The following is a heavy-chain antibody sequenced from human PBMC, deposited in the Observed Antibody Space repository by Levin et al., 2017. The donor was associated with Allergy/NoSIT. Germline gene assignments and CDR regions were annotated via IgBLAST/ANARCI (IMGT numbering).Heavy chain of an antibody. CDR1: GGSFSGYH. D-gene: IGHD6-13*01. V-gene: IGHV4-34*01. CDR3: ARGFRTPGIAVAGTDY. J-gene: IGHJ4*02. Sequence: ASETLSLTCAVYGGSFSGYHWSWIRQPPGKGLEWIGEINHSGSTNYNPSLKSRVTISRDTSKNQLSLKLSSVTAADTAVYYCARGFRTPGIAVAGTDYWGQGTLVTVSS. CDR2: INHSGST.